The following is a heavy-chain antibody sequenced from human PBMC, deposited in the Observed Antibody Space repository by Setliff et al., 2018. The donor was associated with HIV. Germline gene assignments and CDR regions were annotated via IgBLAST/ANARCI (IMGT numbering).Heavy chain of an antibody. Sequence: PSETLSLTCTVSGYSISSGYYWGWIRQPPGEGLEWIGSIYHSGSTYYNPSLKSRVTISVDTSKNQFSLKLSSVTAADTAVYYCARAMRGVVVTNMYYYYGMDVWGQGTTVTVSS. CDR1: GYSISSGYY. J-gene: IGHJ6*02. D-gene: IGHD2-21*02. V-gene: IGHV4-38-2*02. CDR2: IYHSGST. CDR3: ARAMRGVVVTNMYYYYGMDV.